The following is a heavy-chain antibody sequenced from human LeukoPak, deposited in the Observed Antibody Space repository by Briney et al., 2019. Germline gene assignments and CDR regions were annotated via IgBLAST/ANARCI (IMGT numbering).Heavy chain of an antibody. Sequence: PSETLSLTCTVSGGSIGSYYCSWIRQPPGKGLEWIGYIYYSGSTNYNPSLKSRVTISVDTSKNQFSLKLSSVTAADTAVYYCARGGGGLRYFDWLSTGAVYIDYWGQGTLVTVSS. CDR2: IYYSGST. CDR3: ARGGGGLRYFDWLSTGAVYIDY. CDR1: GGSIGSYY. D-gene: IGHD3-9*01. J-gene: IGHJ4*02. V-gene: IGHV4-59*01.